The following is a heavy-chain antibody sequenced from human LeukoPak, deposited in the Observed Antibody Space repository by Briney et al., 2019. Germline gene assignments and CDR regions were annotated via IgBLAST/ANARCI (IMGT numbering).Heavy chain of an antibody. Sequence: GESLKISCKVSGYSFDAYWIAWVRQMPGKGLEWMGIINPGDSDTRYSPSFQGQVTISADKSVTTTHLQWSSLQISDTAMDYCARLPTYYSDSSGHYYFDYWGQGALVSVP. CDR1: GYSFDAYW. CDR2: INPGDSDT. CDR3: ARLPTYYSDSSGHYYFDY. J-gene: IGHJ4*02. V-gene: IGHV5-51*01. D-gene: IGHD3-22*01.